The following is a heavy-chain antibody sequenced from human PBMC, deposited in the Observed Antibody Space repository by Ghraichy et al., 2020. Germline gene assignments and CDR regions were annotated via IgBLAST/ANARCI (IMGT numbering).Heavy chain of an antibody. CDR3: ARVRFLEWLPIPRDYGMDV. V-gene: IGHV4-34*01. J-gene: IGHJ6*02. Sequence: SETLSLTCAVYGGSFSGYYWSWIRQPPGKGLEWIGEINHSGSTNYNPSLKSRVTISVDTSKNQFSLKLSSVTAADTAVYYCARVRFLEWLPIPRDYGMDVWGQGTTVTVSS. CDR2: INHSGST. D-gene: IGHD3-3*01. CDR1: GGSFSGYY.